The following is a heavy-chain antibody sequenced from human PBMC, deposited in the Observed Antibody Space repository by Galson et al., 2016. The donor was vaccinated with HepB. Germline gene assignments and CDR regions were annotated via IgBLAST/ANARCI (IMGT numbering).Heavy chain of an antibody. CDR3: ARDVQFRFDY. V-gene: IGHV1-18*01. Sequence: SVKVSCKASGYSFSSYGISWVRQAPGQGLVWLGWISTFNGYTKYAQKFQDRVTMTRDTSASTVYMDLRSLRSDDTAVYYCARDVQFRFDYWGQGTLVTVSP. D-gene: IGHD4-11*01. J-gene: IGHJ4*02. CDR2: ISTFNGYT. CDR1: GYSFSSYG.